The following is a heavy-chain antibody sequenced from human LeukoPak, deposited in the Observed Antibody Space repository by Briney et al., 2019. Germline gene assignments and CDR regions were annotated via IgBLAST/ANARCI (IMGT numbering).Heavy chain of an antibody. CDR3: ARLRIAAAGGEVWFDP. V-gene: IGHV4-59*08. Sequence: SETLSLTCTVSGGSISSYYWSWIRQPPGKGLEWMGYIYYSGSTNYNPSLKSRVTISVDTSKNQFSLKLSSVTAADTAVYYCARLRIAAAGGEVWFDPWGQGTLVTVSS. CDR2: IYYSGST. J-gene: IGHJ5*02. CDR1: GGSISSYY. D-gene: IGHD6-13*01.